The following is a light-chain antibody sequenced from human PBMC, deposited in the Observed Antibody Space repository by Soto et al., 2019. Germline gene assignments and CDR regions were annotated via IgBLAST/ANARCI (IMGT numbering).Light chain of an antibody. CDR1: QSVSSN. CDR2: GAS. Sequence: EIEVTQYPATLTVSAREGAPLSCKASQSVSSNLAWYQQKPGQAPRLLIYGASSRATGIPDRFSGSGSGTDFTLTISRLEPEDFAVYYCQQYGSSPPTFGQGTKVDIK. CDR3: QQYGSSPPT. V-gene: IGKV3-20*01. J-gene: IGKJ1*01.